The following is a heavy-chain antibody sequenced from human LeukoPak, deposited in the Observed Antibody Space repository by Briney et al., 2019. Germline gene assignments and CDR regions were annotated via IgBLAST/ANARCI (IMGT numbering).Heavy chain of an antibody. V-gene: IGHV3-23*01. CDR2: ITGSGGAT. J-gene: IGHJ4*02. CDR3: AKEDRPGIAGALDY. CDR1: GFTLSSYA. D-gene: IGHD6-13*01. Sequence: GGSLRLSCAASGFTLSSYAMNWVRQAPGKGLEWVSTITGSGGATYYADSVKGRFTISRDNSKNTLYLQMNSLRGEDTAIYYCAKEDRPGIAGALDYWGQGTLVTVSS.